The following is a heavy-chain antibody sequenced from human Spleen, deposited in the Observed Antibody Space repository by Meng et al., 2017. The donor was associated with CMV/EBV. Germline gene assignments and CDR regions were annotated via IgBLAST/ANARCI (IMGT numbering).Heavy chain of an antibody. D-gene: IGHD3-3*01. CDR3: ARGGGVGPKRITIFGVVTTPYYYYGMDV. CDR2: IYYSGST. Sequence: SETLSLTCTVSGGSISSSSYYWGWIRQPPGKGLEWIGSIYYSGSTYYNPSLKSRVTISVDTSKNQFSLKLSSVTAADTAVYYCARGGGVGPKRITIFGVVTTPYYYYGMDVWGQGTTVTVSS. V-gene: IGHV4-39*07. CDR1: GGSISSSSYY. J-gene: IGHJ6*02.